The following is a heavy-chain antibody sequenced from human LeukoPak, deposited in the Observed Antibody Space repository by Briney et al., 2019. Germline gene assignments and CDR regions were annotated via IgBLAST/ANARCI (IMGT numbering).Heavy chain of an antibody. CDR3: ARPAAQLVLEYFQH. CDR1: GGSISSYY. D-gene: IGHD6-13*01. Sequence: SETLSLTCTVSGGSISSYYWSWIRQPPGKGLEWIAYISDIGSINYNPSLKSRVTISLDTSKNQFSLKLSSVTAADTAVYYCARPAAQLVLEYFQHWGQGTLVTVSS. V-gene: IGHV4-59*08. J-gene: IGHJ1*01. CDR2: ISDIGSI.